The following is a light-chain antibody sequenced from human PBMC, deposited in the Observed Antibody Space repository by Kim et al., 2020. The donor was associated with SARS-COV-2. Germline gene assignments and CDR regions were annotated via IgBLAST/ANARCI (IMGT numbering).Light chain of an antibody. CDR3: QQYDSSPIT. Sequence: SPAERPPLSSRASRRVSSSYLAWYQQKPGQAPRLLIYGASSRATGIPDRFSGSGSGTDFTLTISRLEPEDFAVYCCQQYDSSPITFGQGTRLEIK. CDR1: RRVSSSY. J-gene: IGKJ5*01. V-gene: IGKV3-20*01. CDR2: GAS.